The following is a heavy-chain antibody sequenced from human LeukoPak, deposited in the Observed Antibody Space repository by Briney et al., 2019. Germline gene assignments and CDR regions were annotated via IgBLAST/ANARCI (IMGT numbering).Heavy chain of an antibody. CDR3: ARATGYCGSSSCYSLVY. J-gene: IGHJ4*02. Sequence: SQTLSLTCTVSGGSVSSAGYYWSWIRQHPGKALGWIGYIYYRGSTYFNPSLKSRVPISVDTSANQFSLKLRSVTAADTAVYYCARATGYCGSSSCYSLVYWGQGTLVTVSS. CDR1: GGSVSSAGYY. CDR2: IYYRGST. V-gene: IGHV4-31*03. D-gene: IGHD2-2*01.